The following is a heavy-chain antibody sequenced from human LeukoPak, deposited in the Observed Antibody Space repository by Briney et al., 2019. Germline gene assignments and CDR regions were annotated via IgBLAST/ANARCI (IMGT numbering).Heavy chain of an antibody. CDR2: IDTAGNT. Sequence: PGGSLRLSCAASGFTFSSYDMHWVRQATGKGLEWVSAIDTAGNTFYPGSVKGRFTISRENAKDSLYLQMNNVRAGDTALYFCARTSKVTSVTDIWGQGTMVTVSS. D-gene: IGHD4-23*01. CDR1: GFTFSSYD. CDR3: ARTSKVTSVTDI. J-gene: IGHJ3*02. V-gene: IGHV3-13*04.